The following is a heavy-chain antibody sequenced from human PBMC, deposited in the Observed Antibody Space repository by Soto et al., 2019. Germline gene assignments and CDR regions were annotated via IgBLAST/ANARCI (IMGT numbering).Heavy chain of an antibody. CDR2: IYYSGTT. V-gene: IGHV4-39*01. D-gene: IGHD3-22*01. Sequence: SETLSLTCTVSGGSINTNGYYWTWIRQPPGKGLEWIGSIYYSGTTYYNSSLKNRVIISSDMSKNQFSLRLTSVTAADTAVYSCARHPSGYYDYWGQGTLVTVSS. J-gene: IGHJ4*02. CDR3: ARHPSGYYDY. CDR1: GGSINTNGYY.